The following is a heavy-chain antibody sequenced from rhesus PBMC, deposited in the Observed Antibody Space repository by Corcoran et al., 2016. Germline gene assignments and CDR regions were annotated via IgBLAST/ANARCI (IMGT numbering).Heavy chain of an antibody. CDR1: GGPISSNY. CDR3: ARLITVTITNAFDF. Sequence: QVQLQESGPGLVKPSETLSLTCAVPGGPISSNYWSWIRQPPGKGLGWIGYFLCSSGSHYYNPSLKSRVTISTDTSKNQFSLKLSFVTAADTAVYYCARLITVTITNAFDFWGQGLRVTVSS. V-gene: IGHV4-165*01. CDR2: FLCSSGSH. J-gene: IGHJ3*01. D-gene: IGHD3-9*01.